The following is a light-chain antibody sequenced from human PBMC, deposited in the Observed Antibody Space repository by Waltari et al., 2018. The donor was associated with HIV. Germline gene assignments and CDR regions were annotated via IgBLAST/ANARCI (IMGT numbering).Light chain of an antibody. Sequence: EIVRTQSPATLSVSPGERGTLSCRASQSINNTLAWYQHKPGQAPRRLIYGASARATGSPARFSGSGSGTDFTLNISTLQAEDFAVYYCQQYNNWRRTFGRGTKVDIK. CDR1: QSINNT. CDR3: QQYNNWRRT. CDR2: GAS. V-gene: IGKV3-15*01. J-gene: IGKJ1*01.